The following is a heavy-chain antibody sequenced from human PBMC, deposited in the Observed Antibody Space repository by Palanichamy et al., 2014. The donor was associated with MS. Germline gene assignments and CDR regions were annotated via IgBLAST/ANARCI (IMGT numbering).Heavy chain of an antibody. D-gene: IGHD5-12*01. CDR1: GDTFTNYY. V-gene: IGHV1-46*01. J-gene: IGHJ6*02. CDR3: ARSSVATLTYGMDV. Sequence: QVQLVQSGAEVKKPGASVKVSCKASGDTFTNYYLHWVRQAPGQGLEWMGIINPSGGSTRYAHKFQGRVTMTRDTSTSTVYMELSSLRSEDMAVYYCARSSVATLTYGMDVWGPGTTVTVSS. CDR2: INPSGGST.